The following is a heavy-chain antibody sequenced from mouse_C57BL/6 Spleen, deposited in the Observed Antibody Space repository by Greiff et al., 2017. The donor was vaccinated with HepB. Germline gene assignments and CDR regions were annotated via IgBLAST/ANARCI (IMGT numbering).Heavy chain of an antibody. CDR1: GFSLTSYG. CDR3: AKGGYYGSSYHWYFDV. V-gene: IGHV2-5*01. Sequence: VKLVESGPGLVQPSQSLSITCTVSGFSLTSYGVHWVRQSPGKGLEWLGVIWRGGSTDYNAAFMSRLSITKDNSKSQVFFKMNSLQADDTAIYYCAKGGYYGSSYHWYFDVWGTGTTVTVSS. J-gene: IGHJ1*03. CDR2: IWRGGST. D-gene: IGHD1-1*01.